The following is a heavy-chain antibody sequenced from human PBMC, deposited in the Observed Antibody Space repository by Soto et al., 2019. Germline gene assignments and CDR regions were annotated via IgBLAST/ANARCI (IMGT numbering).Heavy chain of an antibody. V-gene: IGHV3-48*03. D-gene: IGHD6-6*01. CDR3: AREGYGSSSSYRGPYYYYGMDV. CDR1: GFTFSSYE. Sequence: GGSLRLSCAASGFTFSSYEMNWVRQAPGKGLEWVSYISSSGSTIYYADSVKGRFTISRDNAKNSLYLQMNSLRAEDTAVYYCAREGYGSSSSYRGPYYYYGMDVWGQGTTVTVSS. J-gene: IGHJ6*02. CDR2: ISSSGSTI.